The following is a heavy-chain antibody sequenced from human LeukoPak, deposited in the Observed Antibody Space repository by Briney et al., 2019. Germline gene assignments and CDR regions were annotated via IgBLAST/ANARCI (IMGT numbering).Heavy chain of an antibody. CDR2: ISFASDII. J-gene: IGHJ4*02. V-gene: IGHV3-48*01. D-gene: IGHD2-15*01. Sequence: PGGSLRLSCAASGFTFSNYDMNWVRQAPGKGLEWVSFISFASDIIHYTDSVKGRFTISRDNAKDSLFLQMNSLRAEDTAIYYCARDPDSIVVVVAATRIGGYFDYWGQGTLVTVSS. CDR3: ARDPDSIVVVVAATRIGGYFDY. CDR1: GFTFSNYD.